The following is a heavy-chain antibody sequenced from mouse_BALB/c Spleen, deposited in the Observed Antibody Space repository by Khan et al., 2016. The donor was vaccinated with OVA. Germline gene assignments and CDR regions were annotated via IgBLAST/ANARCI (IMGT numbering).Heavy chain of an antibody. CDR2: IYPGSDST. D-gene: IGHD4-1*01. V-gene: IGHV1-77*01. J-gene: IGHJ3*01. Sequence: QVQLQQSGPELVKPGASVKMSCKASGYTFTDYVMNWVKQRNGQGLEWIGQIYPGSDSTYYNEKFKGKATLTADRSSSTAYMQLSNLTSEDSAVXVCARAGWDVFAYWGQGTLVTVSA. CDR1: GYTFTDYV. CDR3: ARAGWDVFAY.